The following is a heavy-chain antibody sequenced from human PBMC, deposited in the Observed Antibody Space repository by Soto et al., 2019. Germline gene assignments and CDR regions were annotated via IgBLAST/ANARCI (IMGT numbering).Heavy chain of an antibody. CDR1: GYSFTSYW. D-gene: IGHD3-3*01. V-gene: IGHV5-10-1*01. J-gene: IGHJ6*02. CDR2: IDPSDSYT. Sequence: PGESLKISCKGSGYSFTSYWISWVRQMPGKGLEWMGRIDPSDSYTNYSPSFQGHVTISADKSISTAYLQWGSPKASDTAMYYCARQLRYYYGMDVWGQGTTVTVSS. CDR3: ARQLRYYYGMDV.